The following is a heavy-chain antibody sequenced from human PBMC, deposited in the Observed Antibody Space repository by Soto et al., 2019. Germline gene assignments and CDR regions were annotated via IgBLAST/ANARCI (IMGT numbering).Heavy chain of an antibody. CDR2: ISGSGGST. D-gene: IGHD4-17*01. V-gene: IGHV3-23*01. CDR1: GFTFSSYA. Sequence: GGSLRLSCAASGFTFSSYAMSWVRQAPGKGLEWVSAISGSGGSTYYADSVKGRFTISRDNSKNTLYLQMNSLRAEDTAVYYCAKERAPYWVNRDYPISFDCWGQGTLFTVSS. J-gene: IGHJ4*01. CDR3: AKERAPYWVNRDYPISFDC.